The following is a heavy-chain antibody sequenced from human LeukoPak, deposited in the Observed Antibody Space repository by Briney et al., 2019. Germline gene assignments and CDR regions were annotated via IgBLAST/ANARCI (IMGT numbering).Heavy chain of an antibody. V-gene: IGHV1-2*02. CDR1: GYTFTGYY. D-gene: IGHD1-26*01. CDR3: ARDNSVGDTAWWFDP. CDR2: INPNSGDT. Sequence: ASVKVSCKASGYTFTGYYMHWVRQAPGQGLEWMGWINPNSGDTNYAQKFQGRVTMTRDTSITTAYMELSRLRSDDTAMYYCARDNSVGDTAWWFDPWGQGTLVTVSS. J-gene: IGHJ5*02.